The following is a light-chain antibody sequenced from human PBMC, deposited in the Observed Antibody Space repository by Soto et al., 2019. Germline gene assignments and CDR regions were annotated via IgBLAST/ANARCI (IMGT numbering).Light chain of an antibody. V-gene: IGKV3-20*01. CDR3: QQYGISPWT. CDR1: QSVSSSY. CDR2: GAS. Sequence: EILLTQSPGTLCLSPGERATLSCRASQSVSSSYLAWYQQKPGQAPRLLIYGASSRATGIPDRFSGSGSGTDFTLTISRLEPEDSAVYYCQQYGISPWTFGQGNKVEIK. J-gene: IGKJ1*01.